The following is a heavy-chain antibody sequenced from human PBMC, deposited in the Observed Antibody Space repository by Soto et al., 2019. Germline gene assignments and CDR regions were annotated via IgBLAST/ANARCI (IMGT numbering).Heavy chain of an antibody. CDR3: TNGVSYNTMDF. CDR2: ISWNSRSI. J-gene: IGHJ6*02. CDR1: GFTFDDYA. V-gene: IGHV3-9*01. Sequence: EVQLVESGGGLVEPGRSLRLSCAASGFTFDDYAMHWVRQAPGKGLEWVSSISWNSRSIGYADSVKGRFTISRDNAKNSLSLQMNSLTVEDTALYYCTNGVSYNTMDFWGQGNTVTVSS. D-gene: IGHD1-1*01.